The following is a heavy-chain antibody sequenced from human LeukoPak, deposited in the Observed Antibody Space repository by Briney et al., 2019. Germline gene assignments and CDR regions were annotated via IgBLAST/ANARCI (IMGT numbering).Heavy chain of an antibody. CDR1: GGSISSSSYY. D-gene: IGHD1-26*01. CDR2: IYYSGST. Sequence: SETLSLTCTVSGGSISSSSYYWGWIRQPPGKGLEWIGNIYYSGSTYYNPSLKSRVTISVDTSKKQFSLKLRSVSAADTAVYYCARGAESYYDRHFDYWGQGTLVTVSS. CDR3: ARGAESYYDRHFDY. J-gene: IGHJ4*02. V-gene: IGHV4-39*07.